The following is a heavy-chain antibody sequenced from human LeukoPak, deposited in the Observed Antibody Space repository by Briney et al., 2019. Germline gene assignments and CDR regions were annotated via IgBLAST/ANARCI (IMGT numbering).Heavy chain of an antibody. J-gene: IGHJ4*02. CDR1: GGSISSSFYY. Sequence: SETLSLTCTVSGGSISSSFYYWGWIRQPPGKGLEWIGSIYYSGNTYYNPFLKSRVTISVDTSKNHFSLQLSSVTAADTAVYYCARVKRASSVTIFGVVPDYWGQGTLVTVSS. CDR3: ARVKRASSVTIFGVVPDY. D-gene: IGHD3-3*01. CDR2: IYYSGNT. V-gene: IGHV4-39*02.